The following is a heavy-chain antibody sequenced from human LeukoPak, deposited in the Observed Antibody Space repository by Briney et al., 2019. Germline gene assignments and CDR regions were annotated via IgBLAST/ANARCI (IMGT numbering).Heavy chain of an antibody. Sequence: PGGSLRLSCAASGFTFSSYAMHWVRQAPGKGLEWVAVISYDGSNKYYADSAKGRFTISRDNSKNTLSLQMNSLRAEDTAAYYCARGVEMATFPLFDYWGQGTLVTVSS. D-gene: IGHD5-24*01. CDR3: ARGVEMATFPLFDY. CDR1: GFTFSSYA. V-gene: IGHV3-30*04. CDR2: ISYDGSNK. J-gene: IGHJ4*02.